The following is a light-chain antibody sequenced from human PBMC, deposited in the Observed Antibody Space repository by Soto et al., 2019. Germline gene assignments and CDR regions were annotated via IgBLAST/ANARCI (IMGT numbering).Light chain of an antibody. CDR3: QQYGSSPIT. J-gene: IGKJ5*01. Sequence: EIVLTQSPGTLSLSPGERATLSCRASQSVSSSYLASYQQRPGQAPRLLIYVASNRATGTPDRFSGSGSGTDFTLTISRLEPEDFAVYYCQQYGSSPITFGQGTRLEIK. V-gene: IGKV3-20*01. CDR2: VAS. CDR1: QSVSSSY.